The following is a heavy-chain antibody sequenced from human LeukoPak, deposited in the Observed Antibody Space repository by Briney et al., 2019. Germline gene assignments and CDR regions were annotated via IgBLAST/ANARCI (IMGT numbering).Heavy chain of an antibody. CDR1: GYTFTSYY. V-gene: IGHV1-46*01. J-gene: IGHJ4*02. D-gene: IGHD3-22*01. CDR2: INPSGGST. Sequence: ASVKVSCKASGYTFTSYYMHWGRQAPGQGLEWMGIINPSGGSTSYAQKFQGRVTMTRDTSTSTVYMELSSLRSEDTAVYYCARGGVITTPSRRSNFDYWGQGTLVTVSS. CDR3: ARGGVITTPSRRSNFDY.